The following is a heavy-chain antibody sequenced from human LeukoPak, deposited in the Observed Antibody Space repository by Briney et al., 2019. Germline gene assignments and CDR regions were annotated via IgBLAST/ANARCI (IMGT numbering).Heavy chain of an antibody. J-gene: IGHJ5*02. D-gene: IGHD2-2*01. CDR2: INHSGST. Sequence: PSETLSLTCAVYGGSFSGYYWSWIRQPPGKGLEWIGEINHSGSTNYNPSLKSRVTISVDTSKNQFSLKLSSVTAADTAVYYCARGQLGYCSSTSCYGAKNWFGPWGQGTLVTVSS. CDR3: ARGQLGYCSSTSCYGAKNWFGP. V-gene: IGHV4-34*01. CDR1: GGSFSGYY.